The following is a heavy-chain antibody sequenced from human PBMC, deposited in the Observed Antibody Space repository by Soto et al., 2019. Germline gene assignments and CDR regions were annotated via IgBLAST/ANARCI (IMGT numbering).Heavy chain of an antibody. D-gene: IGHD2-8*02. CDR1: GYTFTGCY. V-gene: IGHV1-2*04. J-gene: IGHJ6*02. Sequence: GASVEVSCKASGYTFTGCYRHWVRQAPGQGLEWMGWINPNSGGTNYAQKFQGWVTMTRDTSISTAYMELSRLRSDDTAVYYCARGYREDSGPIDSWWGMDVWGQGTTVTVSS. CDR3: ARGYREDSGPIDSWWGMDV. CDR2: INPNSGGT.